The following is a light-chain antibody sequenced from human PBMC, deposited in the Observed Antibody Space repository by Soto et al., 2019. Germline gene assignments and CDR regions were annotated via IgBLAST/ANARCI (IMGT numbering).Light chain of an antibody. CDR3: QQRSTWPPIT. CDR1: QNISSSY. CDR2: GAS. J-gene: IGKJ5*01. Sequence: EIVLTQSACTLSLSAGERATLSCRASQNISSSYLAWYQQKPGQAPRLLIYGASSRATGIPDRFSGSGSGTDFTPTISRLEPEDFAVYYCQQRSTWPPITFGQGTRLEIK. V-gene: IGKV3D-20*02.